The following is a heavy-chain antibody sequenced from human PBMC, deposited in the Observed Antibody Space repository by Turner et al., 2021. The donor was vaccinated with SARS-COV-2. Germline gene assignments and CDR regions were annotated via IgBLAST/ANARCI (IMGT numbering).Heavy chain of an antibody. CDR3: SRGDDSRKSGLL. CDR1: GGSFSGYY. V-gene: IGHV4-34*01. CDR2: IHPSGST. Sequence: QVHLQQWGAGLLKPSETLSLTCAVDGGSFSGYYWTWIRQPPGKGLEWNGEIHPSGSTYYNPSLKSRVTISQDTSKSQFSLNLSSVTAADTAVYHCSRGDDSRKSGLLWGQGTLVTVSS. D-gene: IGHD2-21*02. J-gene: IGHJ4*02.